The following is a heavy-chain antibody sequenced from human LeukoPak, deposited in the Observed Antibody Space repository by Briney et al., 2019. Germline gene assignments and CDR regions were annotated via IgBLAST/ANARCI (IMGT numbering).Heavy chain of an antibody. CDR1: GFTFSSYG. J-gene: IGHJ3*02. D-gene: IGHD2-2*01. CDR2: ISYDGSNK. V-gene: IGHV3-30*03. CDR3: ARGLRGVVGQYCSSTSCYSVDAFDI. Sequence: PGRSLRLSCAASGFTFSSYGMHWVRQAPGKGLEWVAVISYDGSNKYYADSVKGRFTISRDNSKNTLYLQMNSLRAEDTAVYYCARGLRGVVGQYCSSTSCYSVDAFDIWGQGTMVTVSS.